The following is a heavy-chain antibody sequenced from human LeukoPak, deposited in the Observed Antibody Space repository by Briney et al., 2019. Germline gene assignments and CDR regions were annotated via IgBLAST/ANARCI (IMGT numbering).Heavy chain of an antibody. CDR3: ARSASYYDSSGYQDY. CDR1: GYSISSGYY. V-gene: IGHV4-38-2*02. J-gene: IGHJ4*02. Sequence: PSETLSLTCTVSGYSISSGYYWGWIRQPPGKGLEWIGSIYHSGSTYYNPSLKSRVTISVDTSKNQFSLKLSSVTAADTAVYYCARSASYYDSSGYQDYWGQGTLVTVSS. CDR2: IYHSGST. D-gene: IGHD3-22*01.